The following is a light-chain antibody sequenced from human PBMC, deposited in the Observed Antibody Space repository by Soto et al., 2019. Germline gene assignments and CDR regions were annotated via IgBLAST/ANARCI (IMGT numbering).Light chain of an antibody. Sequence: DIQMTQSPSTLSASLGDSVTITCRASQRISGWVAWYQQKPGKAPKLLIDDVSALPRGVPARFSGSGSGTDFTLTISSLQSEDFAVYYCQQYNSWPLTFGGGTKVEIK. V-gene: IGKV1-5*01. CDR3: QQYNSWPLT. CDR1: QRISGW. CDR2: DVS. J-gene: IGKJ4*01.